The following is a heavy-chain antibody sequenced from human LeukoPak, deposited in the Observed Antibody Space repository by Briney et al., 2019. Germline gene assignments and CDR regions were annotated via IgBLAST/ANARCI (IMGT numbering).Heavy chain of an antibody. CDR3: ARRRYDILTGYDAFDI. CDR2: INHSGST. D-gene: IGHD3-9*01. V-gene: IGHV4-34*01. Sequence: LRLSCAASGFTFSDYYMSWIRQPPGKGLEWIGEINHSGSTNYNPSLKSRVTISVDTSKNQFSLKLSSVTAADTAVYYCARRRYDILTGYDAFDIWGQGTMVTVSS. CDR1: GFTFSDYY. J-gene: IGHJ3*02.